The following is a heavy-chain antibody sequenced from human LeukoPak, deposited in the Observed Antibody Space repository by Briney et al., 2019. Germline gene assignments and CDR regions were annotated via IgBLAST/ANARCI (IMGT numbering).Heavy chain of an antibody. Sequence: GGSLRLSCAASGFTFSSYAMSWVRQAPGKGLEWVSAISGSGGSTYYADSVKGRFTISRVNSKNTLYLQMNSLRSEDTAVYYCARVTPGDEYCSGGSCRDYFDYWGQGTLVTVSS. J-gene: IGHJ4*02. CDR2: ISGSGGST. CDR1: GFTFSSYA. CDR3: ARVTPGDEYCSGGSCRDYFDY. D-gene: IGHD2-15*01. V-gene: IGHV3-23*01.